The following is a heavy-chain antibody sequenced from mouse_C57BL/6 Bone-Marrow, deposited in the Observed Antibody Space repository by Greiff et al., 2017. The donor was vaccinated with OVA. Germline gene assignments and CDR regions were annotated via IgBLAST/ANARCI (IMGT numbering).Heavy chain of an antibody. V-gene: IGHV1-55*01. D-gene: IGHD1-1*01. CDR2: IYPGSGST. CDR1: GYTFTSYW. CDR3: ARRGYRYYYGSSYAMDY. Sequence: QVHVKQSGAELVKPGASVKMSCKASGYTFTSYWITWVKQRPGQGLEWIGDIYPGSGSTNYNEKFKSKAKMTVDTSSSTAYMQLSSLTSEDSAVYYCARRGYRYYYGSSYAMDYWGQGTSVTVSS. J-gene: IGHJ4*01.